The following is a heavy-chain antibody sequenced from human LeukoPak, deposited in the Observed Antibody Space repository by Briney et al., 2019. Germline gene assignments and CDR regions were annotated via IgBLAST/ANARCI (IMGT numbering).Heavy chain of an antibody. CDR2: MNPNSGNT. V-gene: IGHV1-8*01. Sequence: ASVKVSCKASGYSFTNYDINWVRQATGQGLEWMGWMNPNSGNTGLAQKFQGRVTMTRNTSIITAHMELSSLTSEDTAVYYCARVYCSVVVAATRGCYFDSWGQGTLVTVSS. CDR3: ARVYCSVVVAATRGCYFDS. J-gene: IGHJ4*02. CDR1: GYSFTNYD. D-gene: IGHD2-15*01.